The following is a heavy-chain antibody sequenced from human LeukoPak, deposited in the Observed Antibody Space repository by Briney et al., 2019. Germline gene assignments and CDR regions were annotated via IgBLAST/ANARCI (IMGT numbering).Heavy chain of an antibody. J-gene: IGHJ4*02. CDR2: VSGSGATT. CDR3: AKDLNRYYYDTGGYYYDY. V-gene: IGHV3-23*01. CDR1: GFTFRSYA. Sequence: GRSLRLSCVASGFTFRSYAMSWVRQALGEGLEWVSAVSGSGATTYYPDSVKGRFTISRDNSKNTLYLQMHSLRAEDTALYYCAKDLNRYYYDTGGYYYDYWGQGTLVTVSS. D-gene: IGHD3-22*01.